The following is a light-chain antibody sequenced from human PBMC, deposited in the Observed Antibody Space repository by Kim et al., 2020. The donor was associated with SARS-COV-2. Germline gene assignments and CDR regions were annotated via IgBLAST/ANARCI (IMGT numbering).Light chain of an antibody. CDR2: YNN. CDR1: NIGGKS. CDR3: QIWDSSSDHWV. Sequence: APGKTATITCGGNNIGGKSVHWFQQKPGQAPVLVMCYNNDRPSGIPERISGSNSGNTATLTISRVEAGDEADYYCQIWDSSSDHWVFGGGTQLTVL. J-gene: IGLJ3*02. V-gene: IGLV3-21*04.